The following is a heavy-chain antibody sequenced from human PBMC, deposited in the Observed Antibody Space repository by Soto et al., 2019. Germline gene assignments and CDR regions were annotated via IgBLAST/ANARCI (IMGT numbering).Heavy chain of an antibody. D-gene: IGHD6-19*01. CDR2: ISGSGGST. CDR3: VKGRAKYSSGWYYFDY. CDR1: GFTFSSYA. V-gene: IGHV3-23*01. Sequence: GGSLRLSCAASGFTFSSYAMSWVRQAPGKGLEWVSAISGSGGSTYYADSVKGRFTISRDNSKNTLYLQMNSLRAEDTAVYYCVKGRAKYSSGWYYFDYWGQGTLVTVSS. J-gene: IGHJ4*02.